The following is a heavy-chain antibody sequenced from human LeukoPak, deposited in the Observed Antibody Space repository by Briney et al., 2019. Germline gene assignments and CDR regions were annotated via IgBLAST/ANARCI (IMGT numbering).Heavy chain of an antibody. D-gene: IGHD3-10*01. J-gene: IGHJ6*02. CDR1: GFTISSYA. Sequence: GGSLRLSCAASGFTISSYAMSWVRQAPGKGLEWVSAISGSGGSTYYADSVKGRFTISRDNSKNTLYLQMNSLRAEDTAVYYCAGSGSYAYYYYYYGMDVWGQGTTVTVSS. CDR3: AGSGSYAYYYYYYGMDV. V-gene: IGHV3-23*01. CDR2: ISGSGGST.